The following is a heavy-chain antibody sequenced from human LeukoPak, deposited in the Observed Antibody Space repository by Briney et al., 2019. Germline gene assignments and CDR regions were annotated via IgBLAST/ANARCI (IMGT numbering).Heavy chain of an antibody. Sequence: GGSLRLSCAASGFTFSDYYMSWIRQAPGKGLEWVGRTRNKAKSYTTEYAASVKGRFTISRDDSKNSLYLQMNSLKTEDTAVYYCATVAGGSYYFDYWGQGTLVTVSS. CDR1: GFTFSDYY. CDR2: TRNKAKSYTT. D-gene: IGHD1-14*01. V-gene: IGHV3-72*01. J-gene: IGHJ4*02. CDR3: ATVAGGSYYFDY.